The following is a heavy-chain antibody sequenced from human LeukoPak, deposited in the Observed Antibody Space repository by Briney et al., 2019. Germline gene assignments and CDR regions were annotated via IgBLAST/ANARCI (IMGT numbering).Heavy chain of an antibody. CDR3: ARGITILGVIGARFDY. D-gene: IGHD3-3*01. CDR2: IYYSGST. V-gene: IGHV4-59*01. J-gene: IGHJ4*02. CDR1: GGSISSYY. Sequence: PSETLSLTCTVSGGSISSYYWSWIRQPPGKGLEWIGYIYYSGSTNYNPSLKSRVTMSVDTSKNQFSLKLSSVTAADTAVYYCARGITILGVIGARFDYWGQGTLVTVSS.